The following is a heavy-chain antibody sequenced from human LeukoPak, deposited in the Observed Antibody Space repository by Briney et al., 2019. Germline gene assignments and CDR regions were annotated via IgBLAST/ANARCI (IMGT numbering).Heavy chain of an antibody. V-gene: IGHV3-23*01. D-gene: IGHD3-22*01. J-gene: IGHJ4*02. CDR3: AKDHYYDSSGYYDY. CDR1: GFTFSTYT. Sequence: PGGSLRLSCVASGFTFSTYTMNWIRQAPGKGLEWVSAISGSGGSTYYADSVKGRFTISRDNSKNTLYLQMNSLRAEDTAVYYCAKDHYYDSSGYYDYWGQGTLVTVSS. CDR2: ISGSGGST.